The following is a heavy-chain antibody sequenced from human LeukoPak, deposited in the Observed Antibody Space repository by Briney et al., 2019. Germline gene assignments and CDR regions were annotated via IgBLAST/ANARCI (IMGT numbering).Heavy chain of an antibody. V-gene: IGHV3-48*01. Sequence: GGSLRLSCAVSGFTFSTYSMNWVRQAPGKGLEWVSYSSSSSSTIYYADSVKGRFTISRDNAMDSLYLQMNSLRAEDTAVYYCARDVVYDTSSYYPFDYWGQGTLVTVSS. J-gene: IGHJ4*02. CDR1: GFTFSTYS. D-gene: IGHD3-22*01. CDR2: SSSSSSTI. CDR3: ARDVVYDTSSYYPFDY.